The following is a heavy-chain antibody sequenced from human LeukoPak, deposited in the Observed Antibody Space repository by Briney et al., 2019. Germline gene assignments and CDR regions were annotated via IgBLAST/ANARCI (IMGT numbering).Heavy chain of an antibody. Sequence: GGSLRLSCAASGFTFSSYAMHWVRQAPGKGLEWVANIKQDGSEKYYVDSVKGRFTISRDNAKNSLYLQMNSLRAEDTAVYYCARDFNSGEADYWGQGTLVTVSS. CDR3: ARDFNSGEADY. CDR2: IKQDGSEK. J-gene: IGHJ4*02. V-gene: IGHV3-7*01. CDR1: GFTFSSYA. D-gene: IGHD7-27*01.